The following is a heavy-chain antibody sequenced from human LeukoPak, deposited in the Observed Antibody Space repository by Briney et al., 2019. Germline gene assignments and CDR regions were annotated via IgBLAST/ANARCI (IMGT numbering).Heavy chain of an antibody. J-gene: IGHJ4*02. CDR2: INPADGNT. V-gene: IGHV1-18*04. CDR1: GYRFTKYG. Sequence: ASVRVSCKTSGYRFTKYGISWVRHAPGQGLEWMGWINPADGNTTYARKFHGRLIMTTDTSTNTAHMEMRGLRSDDTAVYYCARKLVFDYWGQGTLVSVSS. CDR3: ARKLVFDY.